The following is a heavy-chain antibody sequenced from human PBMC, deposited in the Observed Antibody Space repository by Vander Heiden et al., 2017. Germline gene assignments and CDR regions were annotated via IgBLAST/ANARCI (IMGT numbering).Heavy chain of an antibody. CDR1: GFPLSIYW. CDR2: IKQDGREK. J-gene: IGHJ4*02. CDR3: ARRGGWLQFSDY. V-gene: IGHV3-7*01. D-gene: IGHD5-12*01. Sequence: EVQLVASRGRLFQPVGSLRPHCAPSGFPLSIYWLSWVRQAPGNGLEWVANIKQDGREKYYVDSVKGRFTSSRDNAKNSLYLQMNSLRAEDTVVYYCARRGGWLQFSDYWGKGTLVPGSA.